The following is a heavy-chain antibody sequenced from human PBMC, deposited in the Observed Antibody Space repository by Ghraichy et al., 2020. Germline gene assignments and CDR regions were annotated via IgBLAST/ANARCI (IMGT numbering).Heavy chain of an antibody. CDR1: GFAFSDYA. V-gene: IGHV3-23*01. Sequence: GGSLRLSCAASGFAFSDYAMSWVRQVPGKGLEWVSTVTGPGIVTYYADSVKGRFTIFRDNSKNIVYLQMSRLRADDTAVYYCAKGHKASGLLTAYFDYWGQGTLVTVSS. CDR2: VTGPGIVT. D-gene: IGHD2-21*02. CDR3: AKGHKASGLLTAYFDY. J-gene: IGHJ4*02.